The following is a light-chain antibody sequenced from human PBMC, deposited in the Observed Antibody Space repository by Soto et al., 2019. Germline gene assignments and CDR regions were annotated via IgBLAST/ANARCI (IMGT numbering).Light chain of an antibody. CDR3: MQTLQTGT. CDR2: LGS. V-gene: IGKV2-28*01. J-gene: IGKJ1*01. Sequence: DIVMTQSPLSLPVTPGEPASISCRSSQSLLHSNGYNYLDWYLQKPGQSPQLLIYLGSNRASGVPHRFSGSGSGTDFTLKISRVEAEDVGVYYCMQTLQTGTFGQGAKVDIK. CDR1: QSLLHSNGYNY.